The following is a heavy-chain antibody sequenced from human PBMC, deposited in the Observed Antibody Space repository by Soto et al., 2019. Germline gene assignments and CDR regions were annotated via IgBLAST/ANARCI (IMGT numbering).Heavy chain of an antibody. D-gene: IGHD3-22*01. CDR3: AREVHDSSGEYWYFDL. Sequence: QVQLVQSGAEVKKPGSSVKVSCKASGGTFSSYAISWVRQAPGQGLEWMGGIIPIFGTANYAQKFQGRVTITADESTSTAYMELSSLRSEDTAVYYCAREVHDSSGEYWYFDLWCRGTLVTVSS. J-gene: IGHJ2*01. CDR1: GGTFSSYA. V-gene: IGHV1-69*01. CDR2: IIPIFGTA.